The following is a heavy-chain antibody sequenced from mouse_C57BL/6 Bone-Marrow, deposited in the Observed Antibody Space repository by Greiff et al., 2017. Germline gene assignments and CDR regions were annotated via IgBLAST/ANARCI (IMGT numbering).Heavy chain of an antibody. V-gene: IGHV2-5*01. CDR2: IWRGGST. J-gene: IGHJ3*01. Sequence: VQLQQSGPGLVQPSQSLSITCTVSGFSLTSYGVHWVRQSPGKGLEWLGVIWRGGSTDYNAAFMSRLSITKDNSKSQVFFKMNSLQADDTAIYYCAKIEGYDYGWFAYWGQGTLVTVSA. D-gene: IGHD2-4*01. CDR1: GFSLTSYG. CDR3: AKIEGYDYGWFAY.